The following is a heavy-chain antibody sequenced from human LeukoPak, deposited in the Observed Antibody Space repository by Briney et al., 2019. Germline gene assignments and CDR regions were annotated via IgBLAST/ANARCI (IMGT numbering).Heavy chain of an antibody. V-gene: IGHV3-23*01. D-gene: IGHD5-12*01. CDR1: RFTFSSYA. CDR3: AKDRGYDFSYGMDV. J-gene: IGHJ6*02. Sequence: GGSLRLSCAASRFTFSSYAMSWVRQAPGEGLEWVSAISGSGGGTFYADLLKGRFTISRDNSKNTLYLQMNSLRAEDTAVYYCAKDRGYDFSYGMDVWGQVTTVTVSS. CDR2: ISGSGGGT.